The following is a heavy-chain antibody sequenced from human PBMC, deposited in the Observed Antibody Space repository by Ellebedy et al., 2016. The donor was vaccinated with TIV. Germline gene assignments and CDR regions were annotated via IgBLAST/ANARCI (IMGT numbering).Heavy chain of an antibody. Sequence: GESLKISCAASGFTFSSYAMSWVRQAPGKGLEWVSALSGSGGNTYYADSVKGRFTISRDNSKHTLYLQMNSLSAEDTAVYFCVKWGPHYFDSSGYSDYWGQGTLVTVSS. CDR2: LSGSGGNT. D-gene: IGHD3-22*01. V-gene: IGHV3-23*01. CDR3: VKWGPHYFDSSGYSDY. CDR1: GFTFSSYA. J-gene: IGHJ4*02.